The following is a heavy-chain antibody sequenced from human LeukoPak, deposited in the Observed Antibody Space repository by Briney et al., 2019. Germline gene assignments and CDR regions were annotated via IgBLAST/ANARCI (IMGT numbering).Heavy chain of an antibody. D-gene: IGHD5-24*01. J-gene: IGHJ4*02. CDR2: INHSGST. V-gene: IGHV4-34*01. CDR1: GGSISNYY. CDR3: ARDGYNYASRYYFDY. Sequence: SETLSLTCTISGGSISNYYWSWIRQPPGKGLEWIGEINHSGSTNYNPSLKSRVTISVDTSKNQFSLKLSSVTAADTAVYYCARDGYNYASRYYFDYWGQGTLVTVSS.